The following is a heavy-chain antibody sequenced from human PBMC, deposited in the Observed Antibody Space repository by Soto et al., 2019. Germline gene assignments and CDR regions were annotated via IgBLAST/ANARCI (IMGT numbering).Heavy chain of an antibody. CDR1: GGTFSSYA. CDR3: ARPVSGYSSYYYGMDV. D-gene: IGHD5-18*01. J-gene: IGHJ6*02. Sequence: QVQLVQSGAEVKKPGSSVKVSCKASGGTFSSYAISWVRQAPGQGLEWMGGIIPIFGTANYAQKFQGRVTITADESTSTAYMELSSLRSEDTAVYYCARPVSGYSSYYYGMDVWGQGTTVTVSS. CDR2: IIPIFGTA. V-gene: IGHV1-69*01.